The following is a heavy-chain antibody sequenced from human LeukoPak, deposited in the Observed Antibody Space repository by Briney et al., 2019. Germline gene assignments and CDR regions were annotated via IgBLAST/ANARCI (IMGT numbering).Heavy chain of an antibody. CDR1: GGTFSSYA. V-gene: IGHV1-69*04. J-gene: IGHJ4*02. D-gene: IGHD2-15*01. Sequence: SVKVSCKASGGTFSSYAISWVRQAPGQGLEWMGRIIPILGIANYAQKFQGRVTITADKSTGTAYMELSSLRSEDTAAYYCARAPREYCSGGSCYLFDYWVQGTLVTVSS. CDR3: ARAPREYCSGGSCYLFDY. CDR2: IIPILGIA.